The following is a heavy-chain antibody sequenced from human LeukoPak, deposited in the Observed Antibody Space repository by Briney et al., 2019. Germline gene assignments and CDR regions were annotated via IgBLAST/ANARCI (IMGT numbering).Heavy chain of an antibody. V-gene: IGHV3-23*01. Sequence: GALRPPRGGPGFPLNKQAMGLGRPASGKGVGLGPSFFGSGGSTYYADSVKGRFTISRDNSKNTLYLQMNSLRAEGTAVYYCTSLSDAIDSRGTRNYWGQGTLVTVSS. CDR3: TSLSDAIDSRGTRNY. CDR2: FFGSGGST. CDR1: GFPLNKQA. D-gene: IGHD2-8*01. J-gene: IGHJ4*01.